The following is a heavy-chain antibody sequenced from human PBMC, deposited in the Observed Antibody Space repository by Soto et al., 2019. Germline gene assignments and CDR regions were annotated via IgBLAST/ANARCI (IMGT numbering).Heavy chain of an antibody. CDR2: INHSGST. V-gene: IGHV4-34*01. CDR3: ARGRYRSQRRLDY. Sequence: SETLSLTCAVYGGSFSGYYWSWIRQPPGKGLEWIGEINHSGSTNYNPSLKSRVTISVDTSKNQFSLKLSSVIAADTAVYYCARGRYRSQRRLDYWGQGTLVTVSS. CDR1: GGSFSGYY. J-gene: IGHJ4*02. D-gene: IGHD1-26*01.